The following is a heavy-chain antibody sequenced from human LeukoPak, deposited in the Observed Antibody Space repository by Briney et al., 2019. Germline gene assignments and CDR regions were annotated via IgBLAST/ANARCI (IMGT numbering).Heavy chain of an antibody. CDR3: ARERRSSSPGEQQLVRAFDI. J-gene: IGHJ3*02. CDR2: INTNTGNP. V-gene: IGHV7-4-1*02. D-gene: IGHD6-13*01. CDR1: GYTFTNYA. Sequence: ASVKVSCKASGYTFTNYAMNWVRQAPGQGLEWMGGINTNTGNPTYAQGFTGRFVFSLDTSVSTAYLQISSLKAEDTAMYYCARERRSSSPGEQQLVRAFDIWGQGTMVTVSS.